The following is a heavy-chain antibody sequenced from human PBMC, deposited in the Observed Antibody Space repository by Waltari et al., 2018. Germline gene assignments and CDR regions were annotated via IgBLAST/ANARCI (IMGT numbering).Heavy chain of an antibody. CDR1: GGSISTYY. Sequence: VQLQESGPGLVKPSETLSLTCTVSGGSISTYYWNWVRQPAGKGLEWIGRMYRNGDTTYNASLRSRVPMLVDTSKNQFSLKVASVTAADTAVYYCAREPQAPYYFDSWGQGVLVAVSS. V-gene: IGHV4-4*07. CDR3: AREPQAPYYFDS. J-gene: IGHJ4*02. CDR2: MYRNGDT.